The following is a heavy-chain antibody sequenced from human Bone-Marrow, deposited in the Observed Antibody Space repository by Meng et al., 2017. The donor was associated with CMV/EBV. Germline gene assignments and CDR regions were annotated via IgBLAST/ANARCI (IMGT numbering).Heavy chain of an antibody. Sequence: ASVKVSCKASGYTFTGYYMHWVRQAPGQGLEWMGWINPNSGGTNYAQKFQGRVTMTRDTSISTAYMELSRLRSDDTAVYYCASLPYYGSGSWTYYYYGMDVWAQGTTVTVSS. D-gene: IGHD3-10*01. CDR1: GYTFTGYY. J-gene: IGHJ6*02. CDR2: INPNSGGT. CDR3: ASLPYYGSGSWTYYYYGMDV. V-gene: IGHV1-2*02.